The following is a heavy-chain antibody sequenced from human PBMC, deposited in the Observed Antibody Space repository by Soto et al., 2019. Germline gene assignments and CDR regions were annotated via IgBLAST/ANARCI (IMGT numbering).Heavy chain of an antibody. CDR1: GFTFSSYG. J-gene: IGHJ4*02. CDR3: ARDVYSSGCLGY. CDR2: IWYDGSNK. Sequence: QVQLVESGGGVVQPGRSLRLSCAASGFTFSSYGMHWVRQAPGKGLEWVAVIWYDGSNKYYADSVKGRFTISRDNSKNTLYLQMNSLRAEDTAVYYCARDVYSSGCLGYWGQGPLVTVSS. V-gene: IGHV3-33*01. D-gene: IGHD6-19*01.